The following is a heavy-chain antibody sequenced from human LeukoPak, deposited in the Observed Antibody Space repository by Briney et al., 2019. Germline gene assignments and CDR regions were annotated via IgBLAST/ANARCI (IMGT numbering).Heavy chain of an antibody. D-gene: IGHD3-22*01. J-gene: IGHJ4*02. Sequence: PGGSLRLSCAASGFTFSSYSMNWVRQAPGKGLEWVSSISSSSSYIYYADSVKGRFTISRDNAKNSLYLQMNSLRAEDTAVYYCAREDEYYYDGSGPIGWGQGTLVTVSS. V-gene: IGHV3-21*01. CDR1: GFTFSSYS. CDR2: ISSSSSYI. CDR3: AREDEYYYDGSGPIG.